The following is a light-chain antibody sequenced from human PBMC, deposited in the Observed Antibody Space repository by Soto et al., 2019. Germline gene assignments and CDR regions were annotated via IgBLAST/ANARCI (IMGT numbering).Light chain of an antibody. V-gene: IGKV1-13*02. CDR1: QGISSA. CDR3: QQFDTYPLT. Sequence: AIQLTQSPSSLSASVGDRVTITCRASQGISSAFAWDQQKPGKVPKLLIYDASSLESGVPSRFTGSGSGTDFTLTISSLQPEDFATYYCQQFDTYPLTFGQGTRLEIK. J-gene: IGKJ5*01. CDR2: DAS.